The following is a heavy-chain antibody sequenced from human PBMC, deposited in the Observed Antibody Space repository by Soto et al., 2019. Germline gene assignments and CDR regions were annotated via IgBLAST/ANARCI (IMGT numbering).Heavy chain of an antibody. CDR2: IKYDGSET. J-gene: IGHJ4*02. V-gene: IGHV3-7*01. Sequence: LRLSCAASGFTFSTYLMSWVRQAPGKGLEWVANIKYDGSETYYVDSVKGRFTISRDNAKNSLYLQMNSLRGEDTAVYYCARYSSAWGLWGQGTLVTVSS. CDR1: GFTFSTYL. D-gene: IGHD6-19*01. CDR3: ARYSSAWGL.